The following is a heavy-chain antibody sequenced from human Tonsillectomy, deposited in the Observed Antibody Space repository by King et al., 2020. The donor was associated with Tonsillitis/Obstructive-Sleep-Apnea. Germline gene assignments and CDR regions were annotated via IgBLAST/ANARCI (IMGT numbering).Heavy chain of an antibody. Sequence: VQLQESGPGLVKPSETLSLTCTVSGGSISSYYWSWIRQPPGKGLEWIGYIYYSGSTNYNPSLKSRVTISVDTSKNQFSLKLSSVTAADTAVYYCARAVVPAAGVDYWGPGTLVTVSS. V-gene: IGHV4-59*01. CDR2: IYYSGST. J-gene: IGHJ4*02. D-gene: IGHD2-2*01. CDR1: GGSISSYY. CDR3: ARAVVPAAGVDY.